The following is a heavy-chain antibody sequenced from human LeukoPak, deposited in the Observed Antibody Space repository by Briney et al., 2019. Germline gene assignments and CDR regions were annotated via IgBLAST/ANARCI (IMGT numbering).Heavy chain of an antibody. V-gene: IGHV3-33*08. CDR2: IYFDGSSK. CDR1: GFTFSSYS. Sequence: GGSLRLSCAASGFTFSSYSMNWVRQAPGKGLEWLSIIYFDGSSKYYADSVKGRFTISRDNSKNTLYLQMHSLRAEDTAVYYCARGSESYFQPHFDYWGQGTLVTVSS. D-gene: IGHD1-26*01. J-gene: IGHJ4*02. CDR3: ARGSESYFQPHFDY.